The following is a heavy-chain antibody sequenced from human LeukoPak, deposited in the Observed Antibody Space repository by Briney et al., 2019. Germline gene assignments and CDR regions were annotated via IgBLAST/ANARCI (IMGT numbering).Heavy chain of an antibody. CDR1: GFTFDDYA. V-gene: IGHV3-9*01. Sequence: PGGSLRLSCAASGFTFDDYAMHWVRQAPGKGLEWVSGISWNSGSIGYADSVKGRFTISRDNAKNSLYLQMNSLRAEDTALYYCAKSTNYDILTELDYWGQGTLVTVSS. CDR3: AKSTNYDILTELDY. CDR2: ISWNSGSI. D-gene: IGHD3-9*01. J-gene: IGHJ4*02.